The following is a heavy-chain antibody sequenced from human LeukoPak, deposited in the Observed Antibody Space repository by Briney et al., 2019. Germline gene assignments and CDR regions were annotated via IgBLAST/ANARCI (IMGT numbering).Heavy chain of an antibody. CDR1: GLSRRTRGVG. CDR2: IYWDDDK. CDR3: AHRKYSSGWIPFDY. J-gene: IGHJ4*02. Sequence: SGPTLSNPTPALTLTCTYFGLSRRTRGVGVGWIRQPPGKALEWLSLIYWDDDKRYSPSLKSRLTITKDTSKNQVVLTMTNMDPVDTATYYCAHRKYSSGWIPFDYWGQGTLVTVSS. V-gene: IGHV2-5*02. D-gene: IGHD6-19*01.